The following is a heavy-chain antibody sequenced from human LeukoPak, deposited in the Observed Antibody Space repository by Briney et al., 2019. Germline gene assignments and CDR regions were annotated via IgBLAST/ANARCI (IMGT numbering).Heavy chain of an antibody. CDR2: IYYSGST. J-gene: IGHJ4*02. V-gene: IGHV4-59*08. CDR1: GGSISNYF. CDR3: ARLRGALDY. D-gene: IGHD4/OR15-4a*01. Sequence: PSETLSLTCTVSGGSISNYFWSWIRQPPGKGLECIGYIYYSGSTNYNPSLKSRVTISVDTSKYQFSLKLSSVTAADTAVYYCARLRGALDYRGQGTLVTVSS.